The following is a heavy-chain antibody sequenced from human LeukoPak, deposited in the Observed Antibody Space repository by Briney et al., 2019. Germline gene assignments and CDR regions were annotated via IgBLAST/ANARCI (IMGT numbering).Heavy chain of an antibody. CDR3: ARDLPPGAAGVTGPFES. V-gene: IGHV6-1*01. D-gene: IGHD6-13*01. CDR1: GDSVSSNTAA. CDR2: TYYRSKWYN. J-gene: IGHJ4*02. Sequence: SQTLSLTCAISGDSVSSNTAACNWIRQSPPRGLEWLGRTYYRSKWYNDYAVSVKSRITINPDTSKNQFSLHLNSVTPEDTAVYYCARDLPPGAAGVTGPFESWGQGNLVTVSS.